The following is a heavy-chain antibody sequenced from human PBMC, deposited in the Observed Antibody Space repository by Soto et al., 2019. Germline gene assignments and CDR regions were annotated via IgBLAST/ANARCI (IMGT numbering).Heavy chain of an antibody. J-gene: IGHJ5*02. Sequence: SETLSLTCTVSGGSISSGGYYWSWIRPHPGQGLEWIGYIYYSGNTHYNPSLKSRVTISVDTSENQFSLKLSTVTASDTAVYYGAREGGQVVRGVRRVNWFDPWGQGTLVTVSS. V-gene: IGHV4-31*03. CDR2: IYYSGNT. CDR1: GGSISSGGYY. CDR3: AREGGQVVRGVRRVNWFDP. D-gene: IGHD3-10*01.